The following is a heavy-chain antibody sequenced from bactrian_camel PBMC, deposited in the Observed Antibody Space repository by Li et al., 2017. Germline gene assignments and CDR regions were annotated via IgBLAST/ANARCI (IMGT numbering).Heavy chain of an antibody. Sequence: HVQLVESGGASVQAGGSLRLSCMVSGDTYIKAWFRQAPGKERELVSTIGTDGSTTYAESVKDRFTISLDYAKGIVYLEMNSLKIEDTAEYYCAAARPAPGMDWICRDVTGGQGTQVTVS. CDR2: IGTDGST. D-gene: IGHD1*01. J-gene: IGHJ4*01. CDR1: GDTYI. V-gene: IGHV3S53*01.